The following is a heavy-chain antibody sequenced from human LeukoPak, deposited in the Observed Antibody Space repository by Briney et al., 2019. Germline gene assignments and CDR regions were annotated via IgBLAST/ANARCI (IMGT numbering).Heavy chain of an antibody. Sequence: PGGSLRLSCAASGFTFDDYGMRWVRQARGKGLEGVAGINWNGGSIRYADSVKGRFTISRDNAKNSLYLEMNSLRAEDTALYYCARDRGSSGYSYVSYYFDYWGQGTLVTVSS. V-gene: IGHV3-20*04. D-gene: IGHD3-22*01. CDR1: GFTFDDYG. CDR3: ARDRGSSGYSYVSYYFDY. CDR2: INWNGGSI. J-gene: IGHJ4*02.